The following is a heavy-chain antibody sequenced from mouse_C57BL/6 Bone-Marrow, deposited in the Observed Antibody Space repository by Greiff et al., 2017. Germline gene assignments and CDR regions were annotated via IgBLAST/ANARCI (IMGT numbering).Heavy chain of an antibody. CDR1: GYTFTSYW. J-gene: IGHJ4*01. Sequence: QVQLQQPGAELVMPGASVKLSCKASGYTFTSYWMHWVKQRPGQGLEWIGEIDPSDSYTNYNQKFKGKSTLTVDKSSSTAYMQLSSLTSEDSAVYYCARYGSRCAKDYWGQGTSVTVAS. CDR3: ARYGSRCAKDY. CDR2: IDPSDSYT. V-gene: IGHV1-69*01. D-gene: IGHD1-1*01.